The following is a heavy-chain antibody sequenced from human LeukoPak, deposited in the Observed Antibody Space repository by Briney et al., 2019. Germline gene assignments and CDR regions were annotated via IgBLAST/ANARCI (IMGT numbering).Heavy chain of an antibody. CDR3: ARGGSGSDALVDYYYYMDV. CDR1: GGSISSYY. Sequence: SETLSLTCTVSGGSISSYYWSWIRQPPGKGLEWIGYIYYSGSTNYNPSLKSRVTISVDTSKNQFSLQLNSVTPEDTAVYYCARGGSGSDALVDYYYYMDVWGKGTTVTVSS. J-gene: IGHJ6*03. V-gene: IGHV4-59*12. CDR2: IYYSGST. D-gene: IGHD1-26*01.